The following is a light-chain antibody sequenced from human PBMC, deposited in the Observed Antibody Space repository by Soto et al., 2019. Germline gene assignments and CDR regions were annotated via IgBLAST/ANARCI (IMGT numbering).Light chain of an antibody. CDR1: SSNIGAGYD. V-gene: IGLV1-40*01. Sequence: QSLLTQPPSVSVAPGQRVTISCTGSSSNIGAGYDVHWYQQLPGTAPKLLIYGNSNRPSGVPDRFSGSKSGTSASLAITGLQAEDEADYYCQSYDSSLSGYVFGTGTKLTVL. CDR3: QSYDSSLSGYV. CDR2: GNS. J-gene: IGLJ1*01.